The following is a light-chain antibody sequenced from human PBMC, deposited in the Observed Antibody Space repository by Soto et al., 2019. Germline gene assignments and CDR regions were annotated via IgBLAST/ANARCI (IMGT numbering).Light chain of an antibody. V-gene: IGKV1-5*03. Sequence: IQVTQSPSTLSASVGDIVTITCLASQSISSWLAWYQQKPGKAPKLLIYKASTLKSGVPSRFSGSGSGTEFTLTISSLQPDDIATYYCQQYNSHPCTFGQGSKVDIK. J-gene: IGKJ1*01. CDR2: KAS. CDR1: QSISSW. CDR3: QQYNSHPCT.